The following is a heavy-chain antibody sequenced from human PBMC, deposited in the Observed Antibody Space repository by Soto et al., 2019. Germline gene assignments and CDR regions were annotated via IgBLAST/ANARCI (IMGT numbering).Heavy chain of an antibody. CDR1: GFTFSSYW. J-gene: IGHJ6*02. Sequence: PGGSLRLSCAASGFTFSSYWMSWVRQAPGKGLEWVANIKQDGSEKYYVDSVKGRFTISRDNAKNSLYLQMNSLRAEDTAVYYCARDAADTAMVLGTYYYYFGMDVWGQGTTVTVSS. V-gene: IGHV3-7*03. D-gene: IGHD5-18*01. CDR3: ARDAADTAMVLGTYYYYFGMDV. CDR2: IKQDGSEK.